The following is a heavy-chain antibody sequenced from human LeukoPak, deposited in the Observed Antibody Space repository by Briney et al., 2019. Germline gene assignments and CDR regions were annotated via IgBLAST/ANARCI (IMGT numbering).Heavy chain of an antibody. D-gene: IGHD3-16*02. CDR3: AIYDYVWGSYRYDY. J-gene: IGHJ4*02. V-gene: IGHV4-61*01. CDR2: IYYSGSI. CDR1: GGSVSSGSYY. Sequence: SETLSLTCTVSGGSVSSGSYYWSWIRQPPGKGLEWIGYIYYSGSINYNPSLKGRVTISVDTSKNQFSLKLSSVTAADAAVYYCAIYDYVWGSYRYDYWGQGTLVTVSS.